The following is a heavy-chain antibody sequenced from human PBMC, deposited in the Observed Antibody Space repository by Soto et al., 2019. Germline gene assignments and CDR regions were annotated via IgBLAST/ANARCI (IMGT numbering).Heavy chain of an antibody. V-gene: IGHV3-23*01. J-gene: IGHJ4*02. Sequence: GGSLRLSCAASGFTFSSYAMSWVRQAPGKGLERVSAISGSGGSTYYADSVKGRFTISRDNSKNTLYLQMNSLRAEDTAVYYCAKGNDFWSGYHYFDYWGQGTLVTVSS. CDR2: ISGSGGST. D-gene: IGHD3-3*01. CDR1: GFTFSSYA. CDR3: AKGNDFWSGYHYFDY.